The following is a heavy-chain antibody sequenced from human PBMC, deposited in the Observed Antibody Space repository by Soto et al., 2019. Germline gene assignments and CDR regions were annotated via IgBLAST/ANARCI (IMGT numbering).Heavy chain of an antibody. D-gene: IGHD3-3*01. V-gene: IGHV1-2*02. Sequence: QLHLVQSGAVVKKPGASVTVSCSASGYPVTAYYMHWVRQAPGRGLEWMGGINPATGAAKYTQTFQGRVTTTRDTHTSTVFMELGGLTSEDTAVFYCARGGGVGVAGSAAFDMWGQGTLVTVSS. CDR3: ARGGGVGVAGSAAFDM. CDR1: GYPVTAYY. J-gene: IGHJ3*02. CDR2: INPATGAA.